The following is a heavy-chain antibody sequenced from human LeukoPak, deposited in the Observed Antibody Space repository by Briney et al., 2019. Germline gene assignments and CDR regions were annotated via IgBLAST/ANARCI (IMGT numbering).Heavy chain of an antibody. CDR1: GYTFTSYG. Sequence: ASVKVSCKASGYTFTSYGISWVRQAPGQRLEWMGWINAGNGNTKYSQKFQGRVTITRDTSASTAYMELSSLRSEDTAVYYCARGRSPLYYYDSSGPGYWGQGTLVTVSS. V-gene: IGHV1-3*01. CDR3: ARGRSPLYYYDSSGPGY. D-gene: IGHD3-22*01. J-gene: IGHJ4*02. CDR2: INAGNGNT.